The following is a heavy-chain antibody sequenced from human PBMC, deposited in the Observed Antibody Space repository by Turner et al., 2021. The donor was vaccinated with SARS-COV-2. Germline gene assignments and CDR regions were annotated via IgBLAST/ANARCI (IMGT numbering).Heavy chain of an antibody. CDR3: ARVGYCSNTSCYTYTSEYFQH. Sequence: EVQLVESGGGLVKPGGSLRLSCEASGFTFSSYAMVWVRQAPGKGLEWVSSISSSSTYIYYADSVRGRFTISRDNAKNSLYLQMNSLRAEDTAVYYCARVGYCSNTSCYTYTSEYFQHWGQGTLVSVSS. J-gene: IGHJ1*01. CDR2: ISSSSTYI. V-gene: IGHV3-21*02. CDR1: GFTFSSYA. D-gene: IGHD2-2*02.